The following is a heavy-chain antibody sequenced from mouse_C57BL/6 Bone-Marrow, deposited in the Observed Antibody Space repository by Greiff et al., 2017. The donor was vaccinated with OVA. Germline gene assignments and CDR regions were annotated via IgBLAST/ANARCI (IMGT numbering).Heavy chain of an antibody. CDR2: IDPETGGT. J-gene: IGHJ4*01. Sequence: QVQLQQSGAELVRPGASVTLSCKASGYTFTDYEMHWVKQTPVHGLAWIGAIDPETGGTAYNQKFKGKAILTADKSSSTAYMALRSLTSEDSAVYYCTRFGMDYWGQGTSVTVSS. CDR1: GYTFTDYE. V-gene: IGHV1-15*01. CDR3: TRFGMDY.